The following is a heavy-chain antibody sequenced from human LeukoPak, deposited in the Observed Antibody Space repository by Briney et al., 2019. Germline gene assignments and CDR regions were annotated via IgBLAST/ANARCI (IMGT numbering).Heavy chain of an antibody. CDR2: IYPGDSDT. Sequence: NRGESLKIYCKGSGYSFTSYWIGWVRQMPGKGLEWMGIIYPGDSDTRYSPSFQGQVTISADKSISTAYLQWSSLKASDTAMYYCARERYDFWSGYYPSYFDYWGQGTLVTVSS. V-gene: IGHV5-51*01. D-gene: IGHD3-3*01. J-gene: IGHJ4*02. CDR1: GYSFTSYW. CDR3: ARERYDFWSGYYPSYFDY.